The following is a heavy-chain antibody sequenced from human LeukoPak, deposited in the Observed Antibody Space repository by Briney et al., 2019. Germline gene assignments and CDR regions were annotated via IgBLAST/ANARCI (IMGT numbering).Heavy chain of an antibody. J-gene: IGHJ4*02. CDR3: VASYSTSSGVDH. V-gene: IGHV4-4*09. Sequence: SETLSLTCDLVADSLYEYYWRWIRPSPGGGREWIGYIYRRGATKYIPSLRRRVTISVDKSNWQVSVTLKSVTAADTAVYYCVASYSTSSGVDHWGQGTLVTVSS. CDR2: IYRRGAT. D-gene: IGHD2/OR15-2a*01. CDR1: ADSLYEYY.